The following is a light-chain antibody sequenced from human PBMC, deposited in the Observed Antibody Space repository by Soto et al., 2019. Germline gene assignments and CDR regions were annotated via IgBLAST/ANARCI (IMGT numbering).Light chain of an antibody. CDR3: QQRSDWPPT. CDR2: DTS. CDR1: QSVGSY. V-gene: IGKV3-11*01. Sequence: EIVLTQSPATLSLSPGERATLSCRASQSVGSYLAWFQQTPGQTPRLLIYDTSNRATGIPARFSGSGSGTDFTRTISSLETEDFAVYYCQQRSDWPPTFGQGTKV. J-gene: IGKJ1*01.